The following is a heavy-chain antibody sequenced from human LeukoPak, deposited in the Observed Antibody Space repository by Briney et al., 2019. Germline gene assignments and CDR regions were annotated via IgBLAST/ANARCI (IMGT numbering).Heavy chain of an antibody. Sequence: SVKVSCKASGGTFSSYAISWVRQAPGQGLEWMGRIIPILGIANYAQKFQGRVTITADKSTSAAYMELSSLRSKDTAVYYCAKDVKYYGSPSSSYGMDVWGQGTTVTVSS. CDR2: IIPILGIA. V-gene: IGHV1-69*04. CDR1: GGTFSSYA. D-gene: IGHD2-2*01. J-gene: IGHJ6*02. CDR3: AKDVKYYGSPSSSYGMDV.